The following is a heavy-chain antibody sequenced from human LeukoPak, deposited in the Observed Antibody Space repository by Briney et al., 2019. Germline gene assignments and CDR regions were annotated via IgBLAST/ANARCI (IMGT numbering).Heavy chain of an antibody. Sequence: PSETLSLTCTVSGGSISSGGYYWSWIRQHPGKGLEWIGYIYYSGSTYYNPSLKSRVTISVDTSKNQFSLKLRSVTAADTAVYYCARGSAAATNWLDPWGQGILVAVSS. CDR1: GGSISSGGYY. CDR3: ARGSAAATNWLDP. J-gene: IGHJ5*02. D-gene: IGHD6-13*01. V-gene: IGHV4-31*03. CDR2: IYYSGST.